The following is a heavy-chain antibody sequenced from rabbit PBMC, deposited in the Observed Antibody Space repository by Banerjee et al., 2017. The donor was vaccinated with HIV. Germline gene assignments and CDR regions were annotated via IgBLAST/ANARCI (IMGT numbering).Heavy chain of an antibody. CDR3: ARAGDAGYIYAPLNL. V-gene: IGHV1S45*01. CDR2: IDAGSSGIT. J-gene: IGHJ4*01. D-gene: IGHD6-1*01. CDR1: GFSFSSGYW. Sequence: QEQLEESGGDLVKPGGTLTLTCKASGFSFSSGYWMCWVRQAPGKGLEWIACIDAGSSGITYYASWAKGRFTISKTSSTTVTLQMTSLTAADTATYFCARAGDAGYIYAPLNLWGQGTLVTVS.